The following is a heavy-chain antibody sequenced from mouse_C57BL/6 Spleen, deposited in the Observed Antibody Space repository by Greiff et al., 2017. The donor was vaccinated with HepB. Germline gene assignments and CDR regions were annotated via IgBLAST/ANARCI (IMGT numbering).Heavy chain of an antibody. CDR2: ISSGSSTI. CDR3: ARPGSSRYAMDY. J-gene: IGHJ4*01. D-gene: IGHD1-1*01. Sequence: EVQLQQSGGGLVKPGGSLKLSCAASGFTFSDYGMHWVRQAPEKGLEWVAYISSGSSTIYYADTVKGRFTISRDNAKNTLFLQMTSLRSEDTAMYYCARPGSSRYAMDYWGQGTSVTVSS. CDR1: GFTFSDYG. V-gene: IGHV5-17*01.